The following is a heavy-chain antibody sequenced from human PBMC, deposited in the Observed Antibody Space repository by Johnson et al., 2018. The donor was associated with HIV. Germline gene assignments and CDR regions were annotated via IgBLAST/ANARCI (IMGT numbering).Heavy chain of an antibody. CDR1: GFPVTSNF. J-gene: IGHJ3*02. V-gene: IGHV3-30-3*01. CDR3: ARGMTTVTNHDAFDI. D-gene: IGHD4-17*01. Sequence: QVQLVESGGGLVQPGGSLRLSCTASGFPVTSNFMTWVRQPPGKGLEWVAVISYDGSNKYYADSVKGRFTISRDNSKNTLYLQMNSLRAEDTAVYYCARGMTTVTNHDAFDIWGQGTMVTVSS. CDR2: ISYDGSNK.